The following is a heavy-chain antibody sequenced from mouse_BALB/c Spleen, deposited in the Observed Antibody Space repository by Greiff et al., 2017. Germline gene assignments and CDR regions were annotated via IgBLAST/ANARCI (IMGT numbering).Heavy chain of an antibody. V-gene: IGHV5-6*01. CDR3: ARPQVYYYAMDY. D-gene: IGHD3-2*02. CDR1: GFTFSSYG. CDR2: ISSGGSYT. Sequence: EVKVVESGGDLVKPGGSLKLSCAASGFTFSSYGMSWVRQTPDKRLEWVATISSGGSYTYYPDSVKGRFTISRDNAKNTLYLQMSSLKSEDTAMYYCARPQVYYYAMDYWGQGTSVTVSS. J-gene: IGHJ4*01.